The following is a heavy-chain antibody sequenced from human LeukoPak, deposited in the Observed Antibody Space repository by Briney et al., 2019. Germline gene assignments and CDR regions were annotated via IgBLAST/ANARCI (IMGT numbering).Heavy chain of an antibody. CDR1: GFTFSSYW. J-gene: IGHJ4*02. D-gene: IGHD3-16*01. Sequence: GGSLRLSCAASGFTFSSYWMTWVRQAPGKGLEWVAVISNDGSNKYYADSVKGRFTISRDNSKNTLYLQMNSLRAEDTAVYYCARDLYYDYVWGSPDYWGQGTLVTVSS. CDR3: ARDLYYDYVWGSPDY. CDR2: ISNDGSNK. V-gene: IGHV3-30*03.